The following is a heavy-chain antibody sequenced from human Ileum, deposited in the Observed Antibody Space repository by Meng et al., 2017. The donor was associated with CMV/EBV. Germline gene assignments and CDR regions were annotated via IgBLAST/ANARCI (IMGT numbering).Heavy chain of an antibody. CDR1: GYTFTHYG. D-gene: IGHD1-14*01. CDR2: ISAYNGGT. J-gene: IGHJ3*01. CDR3: ARDPPGTMAPDGFDV. V-gene: IGHV1-18*01. Sequence: ASVKVSCKTSGYTFTHYGITWVRQAPGQGLEWMAWISAYNGGTNYAQKFQGRVTVTIDTSTTTAYMELRTLRFDDTAVYYCARDPPGTMAPDGFDVWGQGTMVTVSS.